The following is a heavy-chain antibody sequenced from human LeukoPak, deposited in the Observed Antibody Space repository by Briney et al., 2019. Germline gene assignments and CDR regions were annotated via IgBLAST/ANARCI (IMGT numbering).Heavy chain of an antibody. CDR2: IYYSGST. Sequence: SETLSLTCTVSGGSVNSSRYYWGWIRRPPGKGLEWIGSIYYSGSTYYNPSLKSRVTVSVDTSKNQFSLNLSSVTAADTAVYYCVRGSTLRHYQYWGQGTLVTVSS. CDR1: GGSVNSSRYY. D-gene: IGHD3-16*01. V-gene: IGHV4-39*01. CDR3: VRGSTLRHYQY. J-gene: IGHJ4*02.